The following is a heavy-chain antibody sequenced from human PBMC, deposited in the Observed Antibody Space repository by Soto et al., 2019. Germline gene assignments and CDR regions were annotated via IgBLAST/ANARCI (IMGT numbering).Heavy chain of an antibody. D-gene: IGHD4-17*01. CDR1: GGSISSGGYY. V-gene: IGHV4-31*03. Sequence: SETLSLTCTVSGGSISSGGYYWSWIRQHPGKGLEWIGYIYYSGSTYYNPSLKSRVNISVDTSKNKFSLKLSSVTAADTAVYYCARETTMHAFDIWGQGTMVTVSS. CDR3: ARETTMHAFDI. J-gene: IGHJ3*02. CDR2: IYYSGST.